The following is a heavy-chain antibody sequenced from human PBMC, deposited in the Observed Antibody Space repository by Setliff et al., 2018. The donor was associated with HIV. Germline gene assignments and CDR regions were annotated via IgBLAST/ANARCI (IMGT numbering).Heavy chain of an antibody. D-gene: IGHD2-2*01. CDR2: ISRSGSTI. J-gene: IGHJ4*02. CDR1: GYSISNGYY. Sequence: LSLTCGVSGYSISNGYYWGWIRQPPGKGLEWVSYISRSGSTIHYADSVKGRFTISRDNAKNSLYLQMNSLRAEDTAVYYCARGEPSILIEPAAFFDYWGQGTLVTVSS. V-gene: IGHV3-11*04. CDR3: ARGEPSILIEPAAFFDY.